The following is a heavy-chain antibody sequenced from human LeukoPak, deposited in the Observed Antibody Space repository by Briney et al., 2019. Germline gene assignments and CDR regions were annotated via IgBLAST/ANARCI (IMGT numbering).Heavy chain of an antibody. V-gene: IGHV3-66*01. CDR2: IYSGGST. D-gene: IGHD3-22*01. CDR1: GXTVSSNY. CDR3: ARGYYYDSSAPAFQH. Sequence: PGGSLRLSCAASGXTVSSNYMSWVRQAPGKGLEWVSVIYSGGSTYYADSVKGRFTISRDNSKNTLYLQMNSLRAEDTAVYYCARGYYYDSSAPAFQHWGQGTLVTVSS. J-gene: IGHJ1*01.